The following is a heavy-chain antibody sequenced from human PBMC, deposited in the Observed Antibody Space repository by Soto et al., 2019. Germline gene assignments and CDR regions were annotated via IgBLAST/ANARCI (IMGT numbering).Heavy chain of an antibody. CDR2: IYWDDDK. CDR1: GFSLSTGGVG. D-gene: IGHD3-3*01. J-gene: IGHJ4*02. Sequence: SGPTLVNPTQTLTLTCTFSGFSLSTGGVGVGWIRQPPGKALEWLALIYWDDDKRYSPSLKSRLTITKDTSKNQVVLTMTNMDPVDTATYYCAHVRITIFGVVIEYYFDYWGQGTLVTVSS. V-gene: IGHV2-5*02. CDR3: AHVRITIFGVVIEYYFDY.